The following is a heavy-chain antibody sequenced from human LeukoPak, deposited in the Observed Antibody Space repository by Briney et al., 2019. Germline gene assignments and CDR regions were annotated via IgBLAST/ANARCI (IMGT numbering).Heavy chain of an antibody. CDR2: INHSGST. Sequence: PSETLSLTCAVYGGSFSGYYWSWLRQPPGKGLEWLGEINHSGSTNYNPSLKSRVTISVDTSKNQFSLKLSSVTAADTAVYYCARGGNIVVVVAADADDAFDIWGQGTMVTVSS. D-gene: IGHD2-15*01. CDR3: ARGGNIVVVVAADADDAFDI. CDR1: GGSFSGYY. V-gene: IGHV4-34*01. J-gene: IGHJ3*02.